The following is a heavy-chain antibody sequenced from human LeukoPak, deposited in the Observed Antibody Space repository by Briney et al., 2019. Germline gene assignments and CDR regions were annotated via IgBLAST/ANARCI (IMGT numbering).Heavy chain of an antibody. Sequence: GGSLRLFCAASGFTFDKAWMTWVRHAPGKGLEGVGRIKSKIHGGTIDYAAPVKDRFPISRDDSENTVYLQMSSLRTEDTAVYYCTTSPVPGIDYWGQGIQVTVSS. CDR3: TTSPVPGIDY. D-gene: IGHD6-19*01. J-gene: IGHJ4*02. CDR2: IKSKIHGGTI. CDR1: GFTFDKAW. V-gene: IGHV3-15*01.